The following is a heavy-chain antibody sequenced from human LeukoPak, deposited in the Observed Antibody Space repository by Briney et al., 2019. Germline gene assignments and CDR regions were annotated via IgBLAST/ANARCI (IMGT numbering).Heavy chain of an antibody. V-gene: IGHV3-30*02. D-gene: IGHD3-22*01. CDR3: AKELNYYDSSGYYIR. J-gene: IGHJ4*02. Sequence: PGGSLRLSCAASGFTVSSNYMSWVRQAPGKGLEWVAFIRYDGSNKYYADSVKGRFTISRDNSKNTLYLQMNSLRAEDTAVYYCAKELNYYDSSGYYIRWGQGTLVTVSS. CDR1: GFTVSSNY. CDR2: IRYDGSNK.